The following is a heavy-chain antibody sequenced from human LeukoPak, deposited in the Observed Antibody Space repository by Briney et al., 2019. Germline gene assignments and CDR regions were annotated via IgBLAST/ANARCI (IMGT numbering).Heavy chain of an antibody. Sequence: GGSLRLSCAASGFTFTSKWMHWVRQAPGKGLEWVAVISYDGRNIHYPDSVKGRFTISRDISTDTLWLQMDSLRTEDTAVYYCAKGPLRGTAAAIDYWGQGTLVTVSS. V-gene: IGHV3-30*18. J-gene: IGHJ4*02. CDR3: AKGPLRGTAAAIDY. CDR2: ISYDGRNI. D-gene: IGHD2-2*01. CDR1: GFTFTSKW.